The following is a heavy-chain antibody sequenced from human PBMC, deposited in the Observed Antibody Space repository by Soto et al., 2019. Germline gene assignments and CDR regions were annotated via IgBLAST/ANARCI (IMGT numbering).Heavy chain of an antibody. CDR2: IIPIFGTA. J-gene: IGHJ6*02. V-gene: IGHV1-69*01. D-gene: IGHD2-2*01. CDR1: GGTFSSYA. CDR3: ARAGRGPAALNTKYYYYGMEV. Sequence: QVQLVQSGAEVKKPGSSVKVSCKASGGTFSSYAISWVRQAPGQGLEWMGGIIPIFGTANYAQKFQGRVTITADDSTSTAYMELSSLRSEDTAVYYCARAGRGPAALNTKYYYYGMEVWGPGTTVTVSS.